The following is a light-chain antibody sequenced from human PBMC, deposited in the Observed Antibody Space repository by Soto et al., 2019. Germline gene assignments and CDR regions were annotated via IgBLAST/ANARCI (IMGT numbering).Light chain of an antibody. V-gene: IGLV3-21*04. Sequence: SYELTQPPSVSVAPGKTARITCGGNNIGSKSVHWYQQKPGQAPVLVIYYDSDRPPGIPERFSGSNSGNTATLTISRVEAGDEADYYCQVWDSSSDPHVVFGGGTKLTVL. CDR1: NIGSKS. CDR3: QVWDSSSDPHVV. CDR2: YDS. J-gene: IGLJ2*01.